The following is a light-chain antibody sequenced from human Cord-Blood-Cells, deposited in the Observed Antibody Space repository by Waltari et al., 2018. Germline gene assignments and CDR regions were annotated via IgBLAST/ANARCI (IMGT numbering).Light chain of an antibody. CDR2: DVS. CDR1: RSDVGGYNY. J-gene: IGLJ3*02. Sequence: QSALTQPASVSGSPGQSITISCTGTRSDVGGYNYVSWYQQHPGKAPTLMSYDVSQRPDGVSSRCSGSKSGNTASLTSSGLQAEDEADYYCISYTSSSTWVFGGGTKLTVL. CDR3: ISYTSSSTWV. V-gene: IGLV2-14*01.